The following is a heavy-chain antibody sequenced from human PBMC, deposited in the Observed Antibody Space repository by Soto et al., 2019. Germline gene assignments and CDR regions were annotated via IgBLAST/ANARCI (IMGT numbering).Heavy chain of an antibody. D-gene: IGHD6-13*01. J-gene: IGHJ4*02. V-gene: IGHV3-23*01. Sequence: VQLLESGGGLVQPGGSLRLSCAGSGFTFSDYAISWVRQAPGKGLEWVSAMSGSGGSIYYADSVKGRFTISRDNSENTVYLQMSSLRGEDTAIYYCAKTCGSNWLLDYWGRGTLVTVSS. CDR1: GFTFSDYA. CDR3: AKTCGSNWLLDY. CDR2: MSGSGGSI.